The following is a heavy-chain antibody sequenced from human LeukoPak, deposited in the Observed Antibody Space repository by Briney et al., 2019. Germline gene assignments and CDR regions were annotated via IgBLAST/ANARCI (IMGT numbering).Heavy chain of an antibody. CDR3: ARVWGGGYNYFDY. J-gene: IGHJ4*02. V-gene: IGHV3-53*01. CDR1: GFTLSSNY. Sequence: GGSLRLSCAASGFTLSSNYMSWVRQAPGKGLEWVSVIYSGGSTYYADSVKGRFTISRDNSKNTLYLQMNSLRAEDTAVYYCARVWGGGYNYFDYWGQGTLVTVSS. CDR2: IYSGGST. D-gene: IGHD5-24*01.